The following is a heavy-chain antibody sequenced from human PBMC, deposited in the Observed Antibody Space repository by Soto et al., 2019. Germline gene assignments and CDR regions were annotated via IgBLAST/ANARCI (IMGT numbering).Heavy chain of an antibody. CDR2: INHSGRT. CDR3: ARVSLNSMRDYIWGSFRTYYHYSMDV. Sequence: QVQFQQWGAGLLKPSETLSLTCAVSGGSFSDYSWTWIRQPPGKGLEWIGDINHSGRTNYNPSLKSRVTISVDTSTNQLSRKLGSVNAADTAVYYCARVSLNSMRDYIWGSFRTYYHYSMDVWGKGPKVTVSS. D-gene: IGHD3-16*02. CDR1: GGSFSDYS. V-gene: IGHV4-34*01. J-gene: IGHJ6*03.